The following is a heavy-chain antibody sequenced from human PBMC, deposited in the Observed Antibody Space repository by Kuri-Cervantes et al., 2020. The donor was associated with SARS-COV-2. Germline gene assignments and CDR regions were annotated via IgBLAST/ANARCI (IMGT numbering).Heavy chain of an antibody. CDR2: IFSNDEK. Sequence: SGPTLVKPTETLTLTCTVSGFSLSNARMGVSWIRQPPGKALEWLAHIFSNDEKSYSTSLKSRLTISKDTSKSQVVLTMTNMDPVDTATYYCAHQGVLLGWVLYGGDTYTSREYSDYWGQGTLVTVSS. CDR3: AHQGVLLGWVLYGGDTYTSREYSDY. V-gene: IGHV2-26*01. CDR1: GFSLSNARMG. J-gene: IGHJ4*02. D-gene: IGHD3-3*01.